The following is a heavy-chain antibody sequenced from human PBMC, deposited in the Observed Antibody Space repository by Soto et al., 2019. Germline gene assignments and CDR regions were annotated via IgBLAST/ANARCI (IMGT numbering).Heavy chain of an antibody. J-gene: IGHJ4*02. CDR1: GGSTSSSNYQ. V-gene: IGHV4-39*02. CDR3: AMYYCVRRLTMVDY. CDR2: VYYNGNT. D-gene: IGHD3-10*01. Sequence: LYLTCTVSGGSTSSSNYQWVWIRQPPGKGLEWIGNVYYNGNTYYNPSPSSRLTISVDTSNNHFSLKVKSVTAADTAVYYCAMYYCVRRLTMVDYWGQGTLVTVSS.